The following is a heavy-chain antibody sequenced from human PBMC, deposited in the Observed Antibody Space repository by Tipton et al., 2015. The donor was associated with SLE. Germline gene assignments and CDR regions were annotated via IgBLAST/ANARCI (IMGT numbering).Heavy chain of an antibody. V-gene: IGHV4-59*11. D-gene: IGHD5-18*01. CDR3: ARESDQLWSREDAFDI. CDR1: GGSISSHY. CDR2: IYHTGST. J-gene: IGHJ3*02. Sequence: LRLSCTVSGGSISSHYWSWIRQPPGKGLEWIGYIYHTGSTNYNPSLKSRVTISIDTSKNQFSLKLSSVTAADTAVYYCARESDQLWSREDAFDIWGQGTMVTVSS.